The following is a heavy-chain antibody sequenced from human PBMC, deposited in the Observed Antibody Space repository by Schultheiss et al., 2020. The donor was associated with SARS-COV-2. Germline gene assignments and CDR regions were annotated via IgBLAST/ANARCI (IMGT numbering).Heavy chain of an antibody. V-gene: IGHV3-23*01. D-gene: IGHD2-2*01. CDR2: ISGSGGST. CDR3: AKAEWVVPAASFDY. CDR1: GFTFSSYA. J-gene: IGHJ4*02. Sequence: GGSLRLSCAASGFTFSSYAMHWVRQAPGKGLEWVSAISGSGGSTYYADSVKGRFTISRDNSKNTLYLQMNSLRAEDTAVYYCAKAEWVVPAASFDYWGQGTLVTVSS.